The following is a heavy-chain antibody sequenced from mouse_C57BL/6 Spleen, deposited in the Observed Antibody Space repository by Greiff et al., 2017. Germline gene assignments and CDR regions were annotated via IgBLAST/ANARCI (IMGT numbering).Heavy chain of an antibody. CDR1: GFTFSSYA. CDR2: ISDGGSYT. Sequence: EVQGVESGGGLVKPGGSLKLSCAASGFTFSSYAMSWVRQTPEKRLEWVATISDGGSYTYYPDNVKGRFTISRDNAKNNLYLQMGHLKSEDTAMYYCARGGGYGSSLDYWGQGTTLTVSS. V-gene: IGHV5-4*01. D-gene: IGHD1-1*01. CDR3: ARGGGYGSSLDY. J-gene: IGHJ2*01.